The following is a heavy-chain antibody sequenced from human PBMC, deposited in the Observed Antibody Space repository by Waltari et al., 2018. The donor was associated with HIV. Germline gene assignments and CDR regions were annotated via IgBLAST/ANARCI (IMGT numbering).Heavy chain of an antibody. Sequence: QVQLVESGGGLVKPGGSLRLSCAASGFSFTDHHMSWVRQAPGKGLEWGTYIRCPGRVIYYADALRGRFTISRDNTEKTLYLHMDSLRDEDSALYSCARHVRPHLEYFDHWGQGTLVTVFS. CDR2: IRCPGRVI. D-gene: IGHD1-1*01. CDR3: ARHVRPHLEYFDH. J-gene: IGHJ4*02. V-gene: IGHV3-11*04. CDR1: GFSFTDHH.